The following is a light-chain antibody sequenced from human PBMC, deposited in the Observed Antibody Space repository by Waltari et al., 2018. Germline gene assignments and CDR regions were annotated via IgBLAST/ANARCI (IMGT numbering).Light chain of an antibody. CDR1: SSNIGRNY. CDR2: KNN. V-gene: IGLV1-47*01. CDR3: AAWDDSLSGLV. J-gene: IGLJ3*02. Sequence: QSVLTQPPSASGTPGQKVTISCTGSSSNIGRNYVYWYQQLPGTAPKLLIFKNNQRPAGVPDRFSDSKSGTSASLAINGLRSEDEADYYCAAWDDSLSGLVLGGGTKVTVL.